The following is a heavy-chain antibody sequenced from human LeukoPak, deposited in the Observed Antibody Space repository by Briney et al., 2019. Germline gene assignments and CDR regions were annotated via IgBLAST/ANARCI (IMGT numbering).Heavy chain of an antibody. CDR2: ISSSGSTI. J-gene: IGHJ5*02. V-gene: IGHV3-11*01. CDR3: ARDGVAGTLDTYENNWIDP. Sequence: GGSLRLSCAASGFTFSDYYMSWIRQAPGKGLEWVSYISSSGSTIYYADSVKGRFTISRDNAKNSLYLQMNSLRAEDTAVYYCARDGVAGTLDTYENNWIDPWGQGTLVTVSS. CDR1: GFTFSDYY. D-gene: IGHD6-19*01.